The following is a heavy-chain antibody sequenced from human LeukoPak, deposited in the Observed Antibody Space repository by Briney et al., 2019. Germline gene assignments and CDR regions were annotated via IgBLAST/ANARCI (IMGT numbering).Heavy chain of an antibody. CDR3: AKDRKERLLWFGDGNWFDP. CDR1: GFTFSSYG. V-gene: IGHV3-30*18. CDR2: ISYDGSNK. Sequence: GGSLRLSCAASGFTFSSYGRHWVRQAPGKGLEWVAVISYDGSNKNYADSVKGRFTISRDNSKNTLYLQMNSLRAEDTAAYYCAKDRKERLLWFGDGNWFDPWGQGTLVTVSS. D-gene: IGHD3-10*01. J-gene: IGHJ5*02.